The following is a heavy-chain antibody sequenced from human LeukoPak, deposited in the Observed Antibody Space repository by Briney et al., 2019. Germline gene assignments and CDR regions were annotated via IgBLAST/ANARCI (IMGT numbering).Heavy chain of an antibody. Sequence: PSETLSLTCAVYGGSFSGYYWSWIRQPPGKGLEWIGEINHSGSTNYNPSLKSPVTLSVDTSKNQFCLKRGSLTAAATAVYYCARLPWRTYFDLWGRGTLVTVSS. CDR2: INHSGST. V-gene: IGHV4-34*01. J-gene: IGHJ2*01. D-gene: IGHD3-3*01. CDR3: ARLPWRTYFDL. CDR1: GGSFSGYY.